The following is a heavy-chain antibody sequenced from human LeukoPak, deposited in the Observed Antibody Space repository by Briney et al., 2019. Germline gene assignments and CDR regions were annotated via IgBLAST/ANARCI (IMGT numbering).Heavy chain of an antibody. V-gene: IGHV3-20*04. D-gene: IGHD4-11*01. CDR2: ISWNSGSI. CDR3: ARGRKIYSNSDFDY. Sequence: GGSLRLSCAASGFTFSSYEMNWVRQAPGKGLEWVSGISWNSGSIGYADSVKGRFTISRDNAKNSLYLQMNSLRAEDTALYYCARGRKIYSNSDFDYWGQGTLVTVSS. J-gene: IGHJ4*02. CDR1: GFTFSSYE.